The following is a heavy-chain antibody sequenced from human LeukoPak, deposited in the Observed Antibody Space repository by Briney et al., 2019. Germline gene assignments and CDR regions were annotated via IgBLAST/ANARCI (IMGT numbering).Heavy chain of an antibody. V-gene: IGHV3-23*01. CDR1: GVTLSNYG. CDR2: ISDSGGAT. D-gene: IGHD3-10*01. Sequence: SGGSLRLSCAVSGVTLSNYGMAWVRQAPGKGLEWVAGISDSGGATNYADSVKGRFTTSRDNAKNTLYLQMSSLRAEDTAVYFCAKRGVVIRVILVGFHKQAYYFDSWGQGALVTVSS. J-gene: IGHJ4*02. CDR3: AKRGVVIRVILVGFHKQAYYFDS.